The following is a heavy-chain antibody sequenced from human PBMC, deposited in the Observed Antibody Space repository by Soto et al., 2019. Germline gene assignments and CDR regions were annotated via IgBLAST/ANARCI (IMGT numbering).Heavy chain of an antibody. CDR2: FDPEDGET. CDR1: GYTLTELS. CDR3: ATGRDYGDPGRFDY. J-gene: IGHJ4*02. Sequence: QVQLVQSGAEVKKPGASVKVSCKVSGYTLTELSMHWVRQAPGKGLEWMGGFDPEDGETIYAQKFQGRVTXXEXTFXDTAYMELSSLRSEDTAVYYCATGRDYGDPGRFDYWGQGTLVTVSS. D-gene: IGHD4-17*01. V-gene: IGHV1-24*01.